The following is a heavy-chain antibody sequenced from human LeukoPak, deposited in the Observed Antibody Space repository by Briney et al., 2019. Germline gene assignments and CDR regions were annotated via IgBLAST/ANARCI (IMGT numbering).Heavy chain of an antibody. V-gene: IGHV1-18*01. J-gene: IGHJ4*02. CDR3: AREGDYGDCPDY. CDR1: GYTFTSYD. Sequence: EASVTVSCEASGYTFTSYDISWVRQAPGQGLEWMGWISAYNGNTNYAQKLQGRVTMTTDTPTSTVYMELRSLRSDDTAVYYCAREGDYGDCPDYWGQGTLVTVSS. D-gene: IGHD4-17*01. CDR2: ISAYNGNT.